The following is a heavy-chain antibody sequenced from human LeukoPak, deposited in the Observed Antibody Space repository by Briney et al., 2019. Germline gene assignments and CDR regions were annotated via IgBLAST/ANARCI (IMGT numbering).Heavy chain of an antibody. CDR2: TRNKANSYTT. Sequence: GGSLRLSCAASGFTFSDHYMDWVRQAPGKGLEWVVRTRNKANSYTTDYVASVKGRFTISRDESKNSLYLQMDSLKAEDTAVYYCARDGYYGSGSYFFDYWGQGTLVTVSS. V-gene: IGHV3-72*01. J-gene: IGHJ4*02. CDR3: ARDGYYGSGSYFFDY. CDR1: GFTFSDHY. D-gene: IGHD3-10*01.